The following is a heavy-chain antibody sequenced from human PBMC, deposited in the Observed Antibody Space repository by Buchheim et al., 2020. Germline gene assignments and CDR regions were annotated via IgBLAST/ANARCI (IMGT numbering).Heavy chain of an antibody. V-gene: IGHV3-23*01. D-gene: IGHD3-3*01. CDR3: AKEGTHYDFWSGYSGWFDP. CDR2: ISGSGGST. CDR1: GFTFSSYA. J-gene: IGHJ5*02. Sequence: EVQLLESGGGLVQPGGSLRLSCAASGFTFSSYAMSWVRQAPGKGLEWVSAISGSGGSTYYADSVKGRFTISRDNSKNTLYLQMNSLRAEDTDVYYCAKEGTHYDFWSGYSGWFDPWGQGTL.